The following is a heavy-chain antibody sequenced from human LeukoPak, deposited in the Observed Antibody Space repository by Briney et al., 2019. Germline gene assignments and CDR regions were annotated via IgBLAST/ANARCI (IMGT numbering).Heavy chain of an antibody. Sequence: ASVKVSCKASGYTFTSYAMHWVRQAPGQRLECVGWINAGNGNTKYSQKFQGRVTITWDTFARTTYMELSSLRSEDTAVYYCARGGDIIIEPAVHWGQGALVTVSS. D-gene: IGHD2-2*01. V-gene: IGHV1-3*01. CDR2: INAGNGNT. J-gene: IGHJ4*02. CDR1: GYTFTSYA. CDR3: ARGGDIIIEPAVH.